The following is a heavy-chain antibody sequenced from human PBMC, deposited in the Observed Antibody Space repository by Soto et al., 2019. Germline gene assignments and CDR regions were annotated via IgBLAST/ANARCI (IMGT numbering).Heavy chain of an antibody. J-gene: IGHJ3*02. CDR2: IIPIFGTA. CDR1: GGTFSSYA. V-gene: IGHV1-69*13. CDR3: ARAKPDIVVVVAATGAFDI. D-gene: IGHD2-15*01. Sequence: GASVKVSCKASGGTFSSYAISWVRQAPGQGLEWMGGIIPIFGTANYAQKFQGRVTITADESTSTAYMELSSLRSEDTAVYYCARAKPDIVVVVAATGAFDIWGQGTMVTVSS.